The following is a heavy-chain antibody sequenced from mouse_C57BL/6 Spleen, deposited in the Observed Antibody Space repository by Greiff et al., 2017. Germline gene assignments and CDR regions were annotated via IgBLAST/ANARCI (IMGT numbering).Heavy chain of an antibody. CDR2: IYIGNGYT. CDR3: ARREGMARTGYYYAMDY. J-gene: IGHJ4*01. Sequence: EVKLVESGAELVRPGSSVKMSCKTSGYTFTSYGINWVKQRPGQGLEWIGYIYIGNGYTEYNEKFKCKATLTSDTSSSTAYMQLSSLTSEDSAIYFCARREGMARTGYYYAMDYWGQGTSVTVSS. CDR1: GYTFTSYG. D-gene: IGHD2-10*02. V-gene: IGHV1-58*01.